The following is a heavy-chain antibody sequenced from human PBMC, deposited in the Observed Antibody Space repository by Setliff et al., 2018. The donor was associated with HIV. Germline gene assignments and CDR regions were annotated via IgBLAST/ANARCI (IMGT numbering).Heavy chain of an antibody. D-gene: IGHD3-10*01. Sequence: KSSETLSLNCAVYGGSFNDYYWTWIRQPPGKGLEWIGEIDHSGSTKYHASLKSRVTISIDTSKNQISLKLSSVTAADTAVYYCARGLNYYGSGSYLPLGYWGQGTLVTVSS. CDR3: ARGLNYYGSGSYLPLGY. CDR1: GGSFNDYY. J-gene: IGHJ4*02. V-gene: IGHV4-34*01. CDR2: IDHSGST.